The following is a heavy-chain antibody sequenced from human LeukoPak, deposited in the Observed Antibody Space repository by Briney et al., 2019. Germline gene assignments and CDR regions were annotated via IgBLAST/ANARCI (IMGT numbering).Heavy chain of an antibody. V-gene: IGHV3-21*01. Sequence: PGGSLRLSCAASGFTFSSYDMTWVRQAPGKGLEWVSSISSSSSYIYYADSVKGRFTISGDNAKNSLYLQMNSLRAEDTAVYYCARGRSVGYSSSWYRVAVAGLGPYYYMDVWGKGTTVTVSS. CDR3: ARGRSVGYSSSWYRVAVAGLGPYYYMDV. CDR2: ISSSSSYI. D-gene: IGHD6-13*01. CDR1: GFTFSSYD. J-gene: IGHJ6*03.